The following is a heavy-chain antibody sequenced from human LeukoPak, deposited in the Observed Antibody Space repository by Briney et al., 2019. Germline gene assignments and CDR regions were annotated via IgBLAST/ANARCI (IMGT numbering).Heavy chain of an antibody. J-gene: IGHJ3*02. CDR1: GVTISSYE. D-gene: IGHD4-17*01. CDR2: ISSSGSTI. V-gene: IGHV3-48*03. Sequence: GGSLRLSCAASGVTISSYEMNWVRQTPGQGLEWVSYISSSGSTIYFADSMQGRFTISRDNAKDSLYLQLSSLRAEDTAVYYCARDQLRTGAFDIWGQGTMVTVSS. CDR3: ARDQLRTGAFDI.